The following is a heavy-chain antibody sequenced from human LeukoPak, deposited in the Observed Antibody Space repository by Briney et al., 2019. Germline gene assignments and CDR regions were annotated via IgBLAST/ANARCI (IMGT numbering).Heavy chain of an antibody. J-gene: IGHJ4*02. CDR2: IRYDGSNK. CDR1: GYTFSSYG. D-gene: IGHD2-2*01. CDR3: AKWGSLYQYEVH. V-gene: IGHV3-30*02. Sequence: SCKASGYTFSSYGMHWVRQAPGKGLEWVAFIRYDGSNKYYADSVKGRFTISRDNSKNTLYLQMNSLRAEDTAVYYCAKWGSLYQYEVHWGQGTLVTVSS.